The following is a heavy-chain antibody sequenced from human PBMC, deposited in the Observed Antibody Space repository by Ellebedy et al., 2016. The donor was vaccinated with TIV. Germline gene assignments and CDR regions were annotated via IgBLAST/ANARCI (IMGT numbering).Heavy chain of an antibody. V-gene: IGHV2-5*02. D-gene: IGHD6-6*01. CDR3: AHSFKKPYSSSPFDY. J-gene: IGHJ4*02. CDR2: VHWDDEK. CDR1: GFSLSTFEVG. Sequence: SGPTLVKPTQTLTLTCTFSGFSLSTFEVGVGWIRQPPGKTLEWLAVVHWDDEKNYSPSLNGRLTITKDTSKNQVVLIMTNMGPADTATYYCAHSFKKPYSSSPFDYWGQGTLVTVSS.